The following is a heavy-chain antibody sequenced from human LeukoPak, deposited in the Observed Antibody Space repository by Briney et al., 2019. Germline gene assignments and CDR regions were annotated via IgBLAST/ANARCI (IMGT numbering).Heavy chain of an antibody. Sequence: SETLSLTCTVSGGSIRSFYWSWLRQPPGKGLEWIGYIYSTGSTSYNPSLKSRVTFSVDKSKNQFSLRLSSVTAADTAVYYCARGTGEFGELLAVWGPGTLVTVSS. CDR2: IYSTGST. CDR3: ARGTGEFGELLAV. J-gene: IGHJ4*02. D-gene: IGHD3-10*01. CDR1: GGSIRSFY. V-gene: IGHV4-59*01.